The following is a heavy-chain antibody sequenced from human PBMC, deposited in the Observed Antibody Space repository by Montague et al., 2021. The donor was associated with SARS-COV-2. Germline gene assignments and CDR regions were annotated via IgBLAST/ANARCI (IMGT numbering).Heavy chain of an antibody. Sequence: SETLSLTCADSGGSISSSNWWSWVRQPPGKGLEWIGEIYHSGSTYYNPSLKSRVTISVDKSKNQFSLKLSSVTAADTAVYYCVYRDYYYYYGMDVWGQGTTVTVSS. CDR2: IYHSGST. D-gene: IGHD5-12*01. CDR3: VYRDYYYYYGMDV. CDR1: GGSISSSNW. V-gene: IGHV4-4*02. J-gene: IGHJ6*02.